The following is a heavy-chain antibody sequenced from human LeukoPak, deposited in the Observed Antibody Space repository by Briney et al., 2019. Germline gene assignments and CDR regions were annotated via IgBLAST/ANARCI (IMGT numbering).Heavy chain of an antibody. CDR3: AKDLLSSSSVGY. CDR1: GFTFSIYA. V-gene: IGHV3-23*01. Sequence: PGGSLRLSCAASGFTFSIYAMSWVRQAPGKGLQWVSSITSSGDGTYYADSVKGRFTISRDNSKNTLYLQMNSLRAEDTAVYYCAKDLLSSSSVGYWGQGTLVTVSS. CDR2: ITSSGDGT. J-gene: IGHJ4*02. D-gene: IGHD6-6*01.